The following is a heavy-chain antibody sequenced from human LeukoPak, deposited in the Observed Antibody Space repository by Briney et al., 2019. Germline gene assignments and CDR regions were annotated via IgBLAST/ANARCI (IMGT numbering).Heavy chain of an antibody. J-gene: IGHJ4*02. D-gene: IGHD2-2*02. CDR3: ARQEIGNCSSSSCYSFDY. V-gene: IGHV4-34*01. Sequence: SETLSLTCAAYGGSINGYYWSWIRQPPGKGLEWIGEINHSESTNYNPSLKSRVSISVDTSKNQFSLKLLSSVTAADTAVYYCARQEIGNCSSSSCYSFDYWGQGTLVTVSS. CDR1: GGSINGYY. CDR2: INHSEST.